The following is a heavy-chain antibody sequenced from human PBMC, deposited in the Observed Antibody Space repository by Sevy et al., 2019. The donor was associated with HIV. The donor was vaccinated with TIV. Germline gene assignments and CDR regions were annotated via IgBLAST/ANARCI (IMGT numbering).Heavy chain of an antibody. CDR3: AKSGQWLVRRAFDI. V-gene: IGHV3-23*01. Sequence: GGSLRLSCAASGFTFSSYAMSWVRQAPGKGLEWVSAIGGSGGSTYYADSVKDRFTISRDNSKKTLYLQMNSLRAEDTAVYYCAKSGQWLVRRAFDIWGQGTMVTVSS. CDR2: IGGSGGST. CDR1: GFTFSSYA. D-gene: IGHD6-19*01. J-gene: IGHJ3*02.